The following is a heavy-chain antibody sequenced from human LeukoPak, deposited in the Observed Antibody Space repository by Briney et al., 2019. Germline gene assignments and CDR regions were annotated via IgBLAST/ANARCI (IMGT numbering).Heavy chain of an antibody. CDR2: ISSSSSYI. CDR3: ARVGPLNYYGSGSSDG. CDR1: GFTFSSYS. J-gene: IGHJ4*02. V-gene: IGHV3-21*01. Sequence: EWSLRLSCAASGFTFSSYSMNWVRQAPGKRLDWVSSISSSSSYIYYADSMKGRFTISRDNAKNSLYLQMNSLRAEDTAVYYCARVGPLNYYGSGSSDGGGQGTLVTVSS. D-gene: IGHD3-10*01.